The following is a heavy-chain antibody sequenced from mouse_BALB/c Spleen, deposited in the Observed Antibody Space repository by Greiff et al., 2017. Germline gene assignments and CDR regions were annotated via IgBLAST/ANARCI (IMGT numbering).Heavy chain of an antibody. Sequence: QVQLQQSGAELARPGASVKMSCKASGYTFTSYTMHWVKQRPGQGLEWIGYINPSSGYTNYNQKFKDKATLTADKSSSTAYMQLSSLTSEDSAVYYCARWGYYGYYFDDWGQGTTLTVSS. CDR3: ARWGYYGYYFDD. CDR1: GYTFTSYT. CDR2: INPSSGYT. V-gene: IGHV1-4*01. J-gene: IGHJ2*01. D-gene: IGHD1-2*01.